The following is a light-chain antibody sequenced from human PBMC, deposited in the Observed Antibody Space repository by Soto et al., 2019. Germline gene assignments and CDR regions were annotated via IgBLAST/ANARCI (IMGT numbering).Light chain of an antibody. V-gene: IGKV3-15*01. CDR2: GAS. CDR3: QQYNNWPAT. J-gene: IGKJ1*01. Sequence: EIVMAQSPATLSVSPGERATLSCRASQSVSSDLAWYQQKPGQAPRLLIYGASTRATGIPARFSGSGSGTEFTLTVSRLQSEDFAVYYCQQYNNWPATFGQGTKVELK. CDR1: QSVSSD.